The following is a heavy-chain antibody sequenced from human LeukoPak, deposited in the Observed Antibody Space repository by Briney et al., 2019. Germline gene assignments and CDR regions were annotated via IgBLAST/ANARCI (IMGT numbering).Heavy chain of an antibody. D-gene: IGHD1-26*01. V-gene: IGHV3-15*01. CDR3: TTDRLSGSYQNFDY. Sequence: KTGGSLRLSCAASGFTFSSYAMSWVRQAPGKGLEWVGRIKSKTDGGTTDYAAPVKGRFTISRDDSKNTLYLQMKSLKTEDTAVYYCTTDRLSGSYQNFDYWGQGTLVTVSS. J-gene: IGHJ4*02. CDR2: IKSKTDGGTT. CDR1: GFTFSSYA.